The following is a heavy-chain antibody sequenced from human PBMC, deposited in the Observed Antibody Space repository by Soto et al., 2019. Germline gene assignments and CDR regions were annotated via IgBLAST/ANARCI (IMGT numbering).Heavy chain of an antibody. V-gene: IGHV1-69*12. CDR3: ARAIVLVPAALRYYYYGMYV. D-gene: IGHD2-2*01. Sequence: QVQLVQSGAEVKKPGSSVKVSCKASGGTFSSYAISWVPKAPGQGLEWMVGIIPIFGTANYAQTFQGRVTITADESTSTAYMELSSLRSEDTAVYYCARAIVLVPAALRYYYYGMYVWGKGTTVTVSS. J-gene: IGHJ6*04. CDR2: IIPIFGTA. CDR1: GGTFSSYA.